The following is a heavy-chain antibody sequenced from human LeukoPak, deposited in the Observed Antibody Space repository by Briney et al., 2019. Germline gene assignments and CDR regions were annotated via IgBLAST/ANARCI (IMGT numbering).Heavy chain of an antibody. J-gene: IGHJ4*02. Sequence: ASVKVSCKASGYTFTSYGISWVRQAPGQGLEWMGWISAYNGNTNYAQKLQGRVTMTTDTSTSTAYMELRSLRSDDTAVYYCARETWDYYDSSPCLDYWGQGTLVTVAS. CDR3: ARETWDYYDSSPCLDY. V-gene: IGHV1-18*01. CDR1: GYTFTSYG. CDR2: ISAYNGNT. D-gene: IGHD3-22*01.